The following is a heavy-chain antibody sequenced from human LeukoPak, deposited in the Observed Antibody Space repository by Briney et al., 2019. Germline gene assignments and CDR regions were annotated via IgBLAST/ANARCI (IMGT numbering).Heavy chain of an antibody. CDR3: ARPRTIFGVYYFDY. Sequence: ASAKVSCKASGGTFSSYAISWVRQAPGQGLEWMGGIIPIFGTANYAQKFQGRVTITADESTSTSYMELSSLRSEDTAVYYSARPRTIFGVYYFDYWGQGTLVTVSS. J-gene: IGHJ4*02. V-gene: IGHV1-69*01. CDR2: IIPIFGTA. D-gene: IGHD3-3*01. CDR1: GGTFSSYA.